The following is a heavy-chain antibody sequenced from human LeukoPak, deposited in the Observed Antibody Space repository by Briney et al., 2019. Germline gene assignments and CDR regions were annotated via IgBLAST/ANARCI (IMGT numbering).Heavy chain of an antibody. CDR2: IYYSGST. Sequence: PSETLSLTCTVSGGSISSYYWSWIRQPPGKGLEWIGYIYYSGSTNYNPSLKSRVTISVDTSKNQFSLKLSSVTAADTAVYYCARQGSYGYERFWFDPWGQGTLVTVSS. CDR1: GGSISSYY. V-gene: IGHV4-59*08. CDR3: ARQGSYGYERFWFDP. D-gene: IGHD5-18*01. J-gene: IGHJ5*02.